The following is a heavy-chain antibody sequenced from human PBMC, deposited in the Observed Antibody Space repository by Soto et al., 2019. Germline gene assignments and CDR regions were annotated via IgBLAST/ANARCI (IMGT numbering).Heavy chain of an antibody. CDR1: GFTFSSYA. CDR2: ISYDGSNK. CDR3: ARDRDNGYEIVFDY. J-gene: IGHJ4*02. Sequence: QVQLVESGGGVVQPGRSLRLSCAASGFTFSSYAMHWVRQAPGKGLEWVAVISYDGSNKYYADSVKGRFTISRDNSKNTLYLQMNSLRAEDTAVYYCARDRDNGYEIVFDYWGQGTLVTVSS. V-gene: IGHV3-30-3*01. D-gene: IGHD5-12*01.